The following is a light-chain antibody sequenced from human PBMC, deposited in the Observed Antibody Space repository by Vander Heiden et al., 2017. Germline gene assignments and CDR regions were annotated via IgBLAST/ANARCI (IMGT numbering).Light chain of an antibody. V-gene: IGKV1-39*01. CDR3: QHSYSAPYT. CDR2: AAS. J-gene: IGKJ2*01. CDR1: QSSTSY. Sequence: DIQMTQSPSSLSASVGDRVTLTCRASQSSTSYLNWYQQKPGEAPKLLIYAASTLESGVPSRFSGSGSGTDFTLTISSLQPEDFATYYCQHSYSAPYTFGQGTKLEIK.